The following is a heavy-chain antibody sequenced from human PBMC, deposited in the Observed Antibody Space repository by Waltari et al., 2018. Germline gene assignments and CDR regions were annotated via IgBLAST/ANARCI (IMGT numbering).Heavy chain of an antibody. CDR3: AHTGSSGLEFGNWFDP. J-gene: IGHJ5*02. D-gene: IGHD6-19*01. CDR1: GFSLSTSGVG. Sequence: QITLKESGPTLVKPTQTLTLTCTFSGFSLSTSGVGVGWIRPPPGKALEWLALIYWDDDKRYSPSLKSRLTITKDTSKNQVVLTMTNMDPVDTATYYCAHTGSSGLEFGNWFDPWGQGTLVTVSS. V-gene: IGHV2-5*02. CDR2: IYWDDDK.